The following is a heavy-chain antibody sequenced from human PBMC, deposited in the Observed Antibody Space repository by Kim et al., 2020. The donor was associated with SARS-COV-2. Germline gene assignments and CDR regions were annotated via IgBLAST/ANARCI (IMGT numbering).Heavy chain of an antibody. D-gene: IGHD3-22*01. CDR3: SRGEAVVCAH. J-gene: IGHJ4*02. Sequence: ASVKVSCKASGYTFTSYDINWVRQATGQGLEWLGWVSPSSGNTAYAQKFQGRVTMTRDTSKSTAYMELSSLSSEDTATYYCSRGEAVVCAHWGQGTLVTVSS. V-gene: IGHV1-8*01. CDR1: GYTFTSYD. CDR2: VSPSSGNT.